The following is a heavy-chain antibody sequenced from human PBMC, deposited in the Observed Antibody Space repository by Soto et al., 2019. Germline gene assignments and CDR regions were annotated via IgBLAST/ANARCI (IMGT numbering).Heavy chain of an antibody. V-gene: IGHV1-18*01. CDR3: AKARKLLLWFGDGMDV. Sequence: DSVKVSCNASGYTFTSYGISWVQQAPGQGLEWMGWISAYNGNTNYAQKLQGRVTMTTDTSTSTAYMELRSLRSDDTAVYYCAKARKLLLWFGDGMDVWGQGTTVTVSS. CDR1: GYTFTSYG. CDR2: ISAYNGNT. D-gene: IGHD3-10*01. J-gene: IGHJ6*02.